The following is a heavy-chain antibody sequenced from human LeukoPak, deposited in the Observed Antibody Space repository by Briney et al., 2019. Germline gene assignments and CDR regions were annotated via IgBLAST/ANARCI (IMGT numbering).Heavy chain of an antibody. D-gene: IGHD6-19*01. V-gene: IGHV4-31*03. Sequence: SQTLSLTCTVSGGSISSGNYYWSWIRQHPGKGLEWIGYIYYSGSTYYNPSLKSRVTISRDTSKNQLSLKLSSVTAADTAVYYCARRIVVACLFDYWGQGTLVTVSS. CDR1: GGSISSGNYY. CDR2: IYYSGST. CDR3: ARRIVVACLFDY. J-gene: IGHJ4*02.